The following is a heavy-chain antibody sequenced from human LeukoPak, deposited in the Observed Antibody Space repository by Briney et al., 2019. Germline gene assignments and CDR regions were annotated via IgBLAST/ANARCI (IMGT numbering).Heavy chain of an antibody. D-gene: IGHD5-24*01. Sequence: GGSLRLSCAASGFTFSSYAMHWVRQAPGKGLEWVAVISYDGSNKYYADSVKGRFTISRDNSKNTLYLQMNSLRAEDTAVCYCAKTATTRHYYFDYWGQGTLVTVSS. CDR1: GFTFSSYA. CDR3: AKTATTRHYYFDY. CDR2: ISYDGSNK. V-gene: IGHV3-30-3*02. J-gene: IGHJ4*02.